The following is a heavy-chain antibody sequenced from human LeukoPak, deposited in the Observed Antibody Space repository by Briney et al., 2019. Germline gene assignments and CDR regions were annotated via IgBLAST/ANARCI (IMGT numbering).Heavy chain of an antibody. CDR3: AKGSRLREAGSYRF. CDR1: GGIFGSYA. J-gene: IGHJ4*02. Sequence: SVKVSCQVSGGIFGSYAINWVRQAPGQGLEWLGRIIPIFDTSNYAQTFQGRVTISADKSTRTVYMELTSLRSEDTALYYCAKGSRLREAGSYRFWGQGTLVTVSS. CDR2: IIPIFDTS. D-gene: IGHD3-16*02. V-gene: IGHV1-69*06.